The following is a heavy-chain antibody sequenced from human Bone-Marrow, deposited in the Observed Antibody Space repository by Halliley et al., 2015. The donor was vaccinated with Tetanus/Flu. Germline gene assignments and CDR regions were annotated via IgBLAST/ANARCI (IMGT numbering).Heavy chain of an antibody. Sequence: TLSLTCTVSGDSLSSTNYWNWIRQPPGKGLEWIGEINHSGSTNYNPSLKSRVTISVDTSKNQISLNLTSVTAADTAVYYCARAVWQRLPPSHYYYAMAVWGRGTTVTVSS. CDR2: INHSGST. CDR3: ARAVWQRLPPSHYYYAMAV. D-gene: IGHD5-12*01. CDR1: GDSLSSTNY. J-gene: IGHJ6*02. V-gene: IGHV4-4*02.